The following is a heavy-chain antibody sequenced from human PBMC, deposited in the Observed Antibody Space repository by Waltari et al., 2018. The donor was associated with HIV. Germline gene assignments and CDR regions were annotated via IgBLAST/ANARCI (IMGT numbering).Heavy chain of an antibody. D-gene: IGHD1-26*01. V-gene: IGHV4-4*07. Sequence: QVQLPESGPGVVKPSEPLSLTCSVSAGSISSYYRSWIRQPAGKGPAWIGRIYPSESTNNNRKLNGSGSLLDETSKVRFPQGLTAVNPADTSIYYSAGCGVELLALTSDYSGKRTLVPASS. J-gene: IGHJ4*02. CDR3: AGCGVELLALTSDY. CDR1: AGSISSYY. CDR2: IYPSEST.